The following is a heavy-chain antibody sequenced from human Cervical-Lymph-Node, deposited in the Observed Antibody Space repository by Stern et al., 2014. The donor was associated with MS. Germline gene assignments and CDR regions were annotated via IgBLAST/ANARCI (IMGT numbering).Heavy chain of an antibody. D-gene: IGHD3/OR15-3a*01. Sequence: QLQLQESGPGLVKPSETLSLTCSISGGSVNSNRYYWGWIRQPPGKGLEWIGIIYYSGATFYNPSLKSRVSLSMDTSKNQFSLNLSSVTAADTAVYYCGRAGLDDTFDVWGQGTMVTVSS. V-gene: IGHV4-39*01. J-gene: IGHJ3*01. CDR2: IYYSGAT. CDR1: GGSVNSNRYY. CDR3: GRAGLDDTFDV.